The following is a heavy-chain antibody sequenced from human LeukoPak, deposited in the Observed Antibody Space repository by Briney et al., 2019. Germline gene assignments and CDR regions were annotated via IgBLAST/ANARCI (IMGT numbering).Heavy chain of an antibody. V-gene: IGHV1-2*06. CDR3: ARVKTKRPGDYGDYGRVDY. Sequence: ASVKVSCKASGYTFTGYYMHWVRQAPGQGLEWMGRINPNSGGTNYAQKFQGRVTMTRDTSISTAYMELSRLRSDDTAVYYCARVKTKRPGDYGDYGRVDYWGQGTLVAASS. D-gene: IGHD4-17*01. J-gene: IGHJ4*02. CDR2: INPNSGGT. CDR1: GYTFTGYY.